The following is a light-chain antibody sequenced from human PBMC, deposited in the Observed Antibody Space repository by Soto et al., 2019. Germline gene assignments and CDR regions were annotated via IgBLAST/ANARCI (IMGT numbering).Light chain of an antibody. Sequence: SALTQPPSASGSPGQSVTISCTGTSSDVGGYNYVSWYQQHPGKAPKLMIYEVSKRPSGVPDRFSGSKSGNTASLTVSGLQAGDEADYYCSSYAGSNRDVFGTGTKVTVL. CDR2: EVS. V-gene: IGLV2-8*01. CDR3: SSYAGSNRDV. CDR1: SSDVGGYNY. J-gene: IGLJ1*01.